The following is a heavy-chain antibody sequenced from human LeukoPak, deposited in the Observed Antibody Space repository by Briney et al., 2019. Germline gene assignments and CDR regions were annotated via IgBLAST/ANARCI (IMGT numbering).Heavy chain of an antibody. D-gene: IGHD6-13*01. CDR1: GFTFNRYG. CDR3: ARLTSSWSIDY. CDR2: ISYDGNNV. J-gene: IGHJ4*02. Sequence: GGSLRLSCAPSGFTFNRYGMHWVRQAPGKGLEWVAVISYDGNNVYHAGSVKGRFTISRDNSKNTLYLEMNSLRAEDTAVYFCARLTSSWSIDYWGQGTLVTVSS. V-gene: IGHV3-33*01.